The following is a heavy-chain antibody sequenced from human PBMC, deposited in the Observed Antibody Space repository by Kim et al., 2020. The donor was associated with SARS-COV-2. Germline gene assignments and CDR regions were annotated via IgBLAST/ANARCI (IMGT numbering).Heavy chain of an antibody. D-gene: IGHD3-10*01. CDR1: GYTFTSYA. V-gene: IGHV7-4-1*02. CDR2: INTNTGNP. J-gene: IGHJ6*03. CDR3: ARDGAGSGSYYPYYYYYYYIDV. Sequence: ASVKVSCKASGYTFTSYAMNWVRQAPGQGLEWMGWINTNTGNPTYAQGFTGRFVFSLDTSVSTAYLQISSLKAEDTAVYYCARDGAGSGSYYPYYYYYYYIDVWGKGPTVTVSS.